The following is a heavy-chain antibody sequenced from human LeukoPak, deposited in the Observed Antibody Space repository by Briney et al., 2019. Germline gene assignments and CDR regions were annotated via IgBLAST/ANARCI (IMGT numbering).Heavy chain of an antibody. CDR3: AKFLPTHIVVANYYFDY. V-gene: IGHV3-23*01. J-gene: IGHJ4*02. D-gene: IGHD2-21*01. Sequence: GGSLRLSCAASGFTFSSYAMSWVRQAPGKGLEWVSAISGSGGSTYYADSVKGRFTISRDNSKNTLYLQMNSLTAEDTAVYYCAKFLPTHIVVANYYFDYWGQGTLVTVSS. CDR1: GFTFSSYA. CDR2: ISGSGGST.